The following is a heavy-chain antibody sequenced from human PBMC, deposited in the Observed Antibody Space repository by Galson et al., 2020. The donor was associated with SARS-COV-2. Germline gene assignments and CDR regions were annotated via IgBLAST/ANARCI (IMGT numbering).Heavy chain of an antibody. Sequence: SGPTLVQPTQTLTLTCTFTGFSLSTSGVGVGWIRQPQGKALEWLALIYWDDDKRYSTSLKSRLTITKDTSKNQVVLTMTNMDPVDTATYYCAHRQTIEYSFDYWGQGTLVTVAS. CDR2: IYWDDDK. CDR1: GFSLSTSGVG. J-gene: IGHJ4*02. V-gene: IGHV2-5*02. D-gene: IGHD1-26*01. CDR3: AHRQTIEYSFDY.